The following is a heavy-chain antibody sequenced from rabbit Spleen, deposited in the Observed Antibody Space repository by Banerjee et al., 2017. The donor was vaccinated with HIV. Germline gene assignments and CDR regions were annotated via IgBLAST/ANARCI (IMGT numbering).Heavy chain of an antibody. J-gene: IGHJ6*01. CDR2: IDTSSVHT. CDR3: AEGEAFYVGFSAFAIYLDL. D-gene: IGHD6-1*01. V-gene: IGHV1S40*01. Sequence: QSLEESGGDLVKPGASLTLTCKASGFDFSSSYYMCWVRQAPEKGLELIACIDTSSVHTSGGALGERRFPNPKAPATPGAPQMANLASPGPGPYFWAEGEAFYVGFSAFAIYLDLWGQGTLVTVS. CDR1: GFDFSSSYY.